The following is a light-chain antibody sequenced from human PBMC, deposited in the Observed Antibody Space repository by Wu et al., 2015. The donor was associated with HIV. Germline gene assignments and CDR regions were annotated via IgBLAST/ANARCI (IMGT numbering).Light chain of an antibody. J-gene: IGKJ1*01. Sequence: DIQMTQSPSTLSASVGDRVTITCRASQSINSWLAWYQQKPGKPPKLLIYQASSLESRVPSRFSGSGSGTEFTLTISSLQPDDFATYYCQQYNSFATFGKGTKVEF. CDR1: QSINSW. CDR2: QAS. V-gene: IGKV1-5*03. CDR3: QQYNSFAT.